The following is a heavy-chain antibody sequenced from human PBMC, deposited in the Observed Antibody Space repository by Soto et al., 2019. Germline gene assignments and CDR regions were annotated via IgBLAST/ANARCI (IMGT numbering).Heavy chain of an antibody. J-gene: IGHJ4*02. Sequence: SETLSLTCTVSVGSISSGGYYWSWIRQHPGKGLEWIGYIYYSGSTYYNPSLKSRVTISVDTSKNQFSLKLSSVTAADTAVYYCAGWSFWSGYYFDCWGQGTLVTVSS. CDR2: IYYSGST. D-gene: IGHD3-3*01. CDR3: AGWSFWSGYYFDC. CDR1: VGSISSGGYY. V-gene: IGHV4-31*03.